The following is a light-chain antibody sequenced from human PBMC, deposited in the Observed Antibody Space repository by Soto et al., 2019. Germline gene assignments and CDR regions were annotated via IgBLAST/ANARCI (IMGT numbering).Light chain of an antibody. V-gene: IGKV3-20*01. CDR2: GAF. J-gene: IGKJ5*01. Sequence: EIVLTQSPGTLSLSPVERATLSCRASQSVSSNYLAWYQQKPGQAPRLLIFGAFRRATGTPDRFSGSGSGTDFTLAISRLEPEDFAVYYCQQYSDSPLTFGQGTRLEIK. CDR1: QSVSSNY. CDR3: QQYSDSPLT.